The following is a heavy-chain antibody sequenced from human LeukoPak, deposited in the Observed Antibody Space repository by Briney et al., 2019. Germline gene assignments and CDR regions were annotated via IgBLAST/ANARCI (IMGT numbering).Heavy chain of an antibody. V-gene: IGHV3-23*01. D-gene: IGHD3-3*01. Sequence: PGGSLRLSCAASGFTFSSYAMSWVRQAPGKGLEWVSAISGSGGSTYYADSVKGRFTISRDNSKNTLYLQMNSLRAEDTAVYHCAKSLWSGLGYYYYGMDVWGQGTTVTVSS. CDR2: ISGSGGST. CDR3: AKSLWSGLGYYYYGMDV. CDR1: GFTFSSYA. J-gene: IGHJ6*02.